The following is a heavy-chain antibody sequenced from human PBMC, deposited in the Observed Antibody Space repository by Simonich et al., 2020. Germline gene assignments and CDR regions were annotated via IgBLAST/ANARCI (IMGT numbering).Heavy chain of an antibody. CDR2: IWYDGSNK. D-gene: IGHD4-17*01. J-gene: IGHJ6*02. Sequence: QVQLVESGGGVVQPGRSLRLSCAASGFTFSSYGMHWVRQAPGKGLGWVAVIWYDGSNKYYTDCVKGRFTISRDKSKNTLYRQMNSLRAEDTAMYYCAKESTVSRWDYYYGMDVWGQGTTVTVSS. CDR3: AKESTVSRWDYYYGMDV. CDR1: GFTFSSYG. V-gene: IGHV3-33*03.